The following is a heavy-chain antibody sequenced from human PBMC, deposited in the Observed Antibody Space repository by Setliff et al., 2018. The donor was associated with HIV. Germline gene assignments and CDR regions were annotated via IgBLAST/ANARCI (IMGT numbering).Heavy chain of an antibody. CDR2: IYTSGST. Sequence: KTSETLSLTCTVSGGSISSGSYYWSWIRQPAGKGLEWIGRIYTSGSTNYNPSLKSRVTISVDTSKNQFSLKLSSVTAADTAVYYCARGGSGSPFDYWGQGTQVTVSS. CDR3: ARGGSGSPFDY. CDR1: GGSISSGSYY. D-gene: IGHD1-26*01. V-gene: IGHV4-61*02. J-gene: IGHJ4*02.